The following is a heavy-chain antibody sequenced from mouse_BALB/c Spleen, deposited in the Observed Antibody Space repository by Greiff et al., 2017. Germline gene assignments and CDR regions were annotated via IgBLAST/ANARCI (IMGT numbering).Heavy chain of an antibody. CDR2: INPSSGYT. CDR3: ARSYYEFAWFAY. V-gene: IGHV1-4*01. J-gene: IGHJ3*01. Sequence: QVQLQQSGAELARPGASVKMSCKASGYTFTSYTMHWVKQRPGQGLEWIGYINPSSGYTKYNQKFKDKATLTADKSSSTAYMQLSSLTSEDSAVYYCARSYYEFAWFAYWGQGTLVTVSA. D-gene: IGHD1-1*01. CDR1: GYTFTSYT.